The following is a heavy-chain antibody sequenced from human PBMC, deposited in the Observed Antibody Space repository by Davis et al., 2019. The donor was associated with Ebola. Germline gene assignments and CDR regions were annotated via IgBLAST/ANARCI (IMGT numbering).Heavy chain of an antibody. Sequence: SETLSPTCAVYGASFSGYYWSWIRQPPGKGLEWSGYIYYSGSTNYNPSLKSRVTISVDTSKNQFSLKLRSVTAADTAVYYCARPRSGWYLGFDYWGQGTLVTVSS. CDR3: ARPRSGWYLGFDY. D-gene: IGHD6-19*01. CDR1: GASFSGYY. J-gene: IGHJ4*02. CDR2: IYYSGST. V-gene: IGHV4-59*08.